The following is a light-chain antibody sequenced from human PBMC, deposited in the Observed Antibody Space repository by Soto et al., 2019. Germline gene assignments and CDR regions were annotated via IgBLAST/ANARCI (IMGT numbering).Light chain of an antibody. CDR1: QTISSW. CDR3: QNYNSYSEE. Sequence: DIQMTQSPSTLSGSVGDRVNMTCRASQTISSWLAWYQQKPGKAPKLLIYKASTLKSGVPSRFSGSGSGTEFTLTISSLQPDDFATYYCQNYNSYSEEFGQGTKVDIK. V-gene: IGKV1-5*03. J-gene: IGKJ1*01. CDR2: KAS.